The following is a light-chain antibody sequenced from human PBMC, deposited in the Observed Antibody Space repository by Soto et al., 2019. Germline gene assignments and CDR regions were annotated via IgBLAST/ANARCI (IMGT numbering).Light chain of an antibody. V-gene: IGKV1-39*01. J-gene: IGKJ5*01. CDR3: QQCHATPLT. CDR1: QAIGNY. CDR2: GAT. Sequence: DILMTQSPSSLSASVGDRVTITCRASQAIGNYLNWYQQKPGKAPNLLIFGATTLQSGFPSRFSGSGYGTNFTLIISVLQPEDFAIYYCQQCHATPLTFGQGTRL.